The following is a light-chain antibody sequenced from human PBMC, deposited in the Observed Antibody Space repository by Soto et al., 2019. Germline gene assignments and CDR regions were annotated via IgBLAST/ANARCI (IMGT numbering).Light chain of an antibody. CDR2: QVS. CDR1: SSDLGGYNF. Sequence: QSALTQPASVSGSPGQSITISCTGTSSDLGGYNFVSWYQHHPGKAPKLMIYQVSNRPSGVSNRFSGSKPGNTASLTISGLQAEDEADYYCCSYTSSSPYVFGTGTKLTVL. CDR3: CSYTSSSPYV. V-gene: IGLV2-14*01. J-gene: IGLJ1*01.